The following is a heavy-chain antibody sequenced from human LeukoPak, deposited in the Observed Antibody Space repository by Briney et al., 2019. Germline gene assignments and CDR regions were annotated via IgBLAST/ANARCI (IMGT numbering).Heavy chain of an antibody. Sequence: GGSLRLSCAGSGFTFSGYSLNWVRQAPGKGLEWVAFISYDGSTKTYADSVKGRFTTSRDISLHLQMNSLRAEDTAVYYCVRNNSNDYWGQGTLVTVSS. V-gene: IGHV3-30*04. CDR3: VRNNSNDY. D-gene: IGHD4-11*01. J-gene: IGHJ4*02. CDR1: GFTFSGYS. CDR2: ISYDGSTK.